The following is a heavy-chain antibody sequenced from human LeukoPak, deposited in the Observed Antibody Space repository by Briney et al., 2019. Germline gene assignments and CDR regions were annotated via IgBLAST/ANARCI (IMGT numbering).Heavy chain of an antibody. Sequence: ASVKVSCKASGYTFTTYYMNWVRQAPGQGLEWMGIINPSVGSTSYAQKFQGRVTMTRDTSTSTVYMELSSLRSEDTAVYYCVRGGYDFSSGYHPSRWGQGTLVTVSS. CDR2: INPSVGST. CDR1: GYTFTTYY. D-gene: IGHD3-3*01. CDR3: VRGGYDFSSGYHPSR. V-gene: IGHV1-46*01. J-gene: IGHJ4*02.